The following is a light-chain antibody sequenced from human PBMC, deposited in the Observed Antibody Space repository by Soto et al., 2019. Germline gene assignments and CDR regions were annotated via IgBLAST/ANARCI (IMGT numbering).Light chain of an antibody. CDR2: EVN. J-gene: IGLJ3*02. V-gene: IGLV2-14*03. CDR3: SSFTRSSTWL. Sequence: QSALTQPASVSGSPGQSITISCTGTSSDVGGYNYVSWYQQHPGKAPKLMIYEVNNRPSGTSYRFSGFKSGNTASLTISGLQAEDEADYYCSSFTRSSTWLFGGGTKLTVL. CDR1: SSDVGGYNY.